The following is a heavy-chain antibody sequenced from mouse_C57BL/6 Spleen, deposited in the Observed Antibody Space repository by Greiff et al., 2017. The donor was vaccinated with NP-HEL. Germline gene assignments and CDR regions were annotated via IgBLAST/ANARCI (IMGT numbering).Heavy chain of an antibody. V-gene: IGHV1-42*01. CDR3: ARNGSPYFDY. Sequence: EVQLPQSGPALVKPGASVKISCKASGYSFTGYYMNWVKQSPEKSLEWIGEINPSTGGTTYKQKFKAKATLTVDKSSSTAYMQLKSLTSEDSAVYYCARNGSPYFDYWGQGTTLTVSS. J-gene: IGHJ2*01. CDR1: GYSFTGYY. CDR2: INPSTGGT.